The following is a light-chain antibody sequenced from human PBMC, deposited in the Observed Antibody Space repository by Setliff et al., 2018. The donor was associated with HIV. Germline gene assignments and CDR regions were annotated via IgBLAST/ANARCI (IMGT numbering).Light chain of an antibody. V-gene: IGLV2-14*01. CDR2: EVS. Sequence: SVLTQPDSVSESPGQSITISCTGTSSDVGDYNCVSWYQQHPGKAPKVMISEVSNRPSGVSNRFSGSKSGNTASLTISGLQAEDEADYYCSSYTSSSTLVFGTGTKVTVL. J-gene: IGLJ1*01. CDR1: SSDVGDYNC. CDR3: SSYTSSSTLV.